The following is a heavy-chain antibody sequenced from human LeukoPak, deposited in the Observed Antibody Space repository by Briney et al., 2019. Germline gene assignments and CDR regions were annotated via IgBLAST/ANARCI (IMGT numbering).Heavy chain of an antibody. V-gene: IGHV4-59*12. J-gene: IGHJ5*02. Sequence: SETLSLTCTVSGGSISSYYWSWIRQPPGKGLEWIGYIYYSGSTNYNPSLKSRVTISVDTSKDQFSLKLSSVTAADTAVYYCARTYTVTTGSWFDPWGQGTLVTVSS. CDR2: IYYSGST. CDR1: GGSISSYY. D-gene: IGHD4-17*01. CDR3: ARTYTVTTGSWFDP.